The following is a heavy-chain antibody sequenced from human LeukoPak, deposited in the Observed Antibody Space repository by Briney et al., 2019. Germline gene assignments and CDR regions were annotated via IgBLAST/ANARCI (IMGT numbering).Heavy chain of an antibody. V-gene: IGHV4-34*01. CDR3: ARPSIVVVPAASDAFDI. Sequence: SETLSLTCAVYGGSFSGYYWSWIRQPPGKGLEWIGEINRSGSTNYNPSLKSRVTISVDTSKNQFSLTLSSVTAADTAVYYCARPSIVVVPAASDAFDIWGQGTMVTVSS. J-gene: IGHJ3*02. CDR2: INRSGST. D-gene: IGHD2-2*01. CDR1: GGSFSGYY.